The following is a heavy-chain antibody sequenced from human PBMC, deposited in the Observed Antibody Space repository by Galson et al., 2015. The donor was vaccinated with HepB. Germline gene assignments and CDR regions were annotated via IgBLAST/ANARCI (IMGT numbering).Heavy chain of an antibody. Sequence: SLRLSCAASGFTFSSYGMHWVRQAPGKGLEWVAVISYDGSNKYYADSVKGRFTISRDNSKNTLYLQMNSLRAEDTAVYYCAKGNEQQLVGWFDPWGQGTLVTVSS. CDR1: GFTFSSYG. CDR2: ISYDGSNK. V-gene: IGHV3-30*18. J-gene: IGHJ5*02. D-gene: IGHD6-13*01. CDR3: AKGNEQQLVGWFDP.